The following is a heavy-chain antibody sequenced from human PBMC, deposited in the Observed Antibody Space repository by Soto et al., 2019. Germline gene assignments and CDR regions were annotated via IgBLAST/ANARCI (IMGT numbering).Heavy chain of an antibody. V-gene: IGHV1-69*13. CDR2: IIPIFGTA. D-gene: IGHD4-17*01. CDR1: GGTFSSYA. CDR3: ASNDYGDYGRAGGMDV. J-gene: IGHJ6*02. Sequence: SVKVSCKASGGTFSSYAISWVRQAPGQGLEWMGGIIPIFGTANYAQKFQGRVTTTADESTSTAYMELSSLRSEDTAVYYCASNDYGDYGRAGGMDVWGQGTTVTVSS.